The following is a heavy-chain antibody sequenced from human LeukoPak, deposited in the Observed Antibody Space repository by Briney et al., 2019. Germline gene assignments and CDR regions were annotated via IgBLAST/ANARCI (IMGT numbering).Heavy chain of an antibody. CDR2: IYYSGTS. D-gene: IGHD2-2*01. Sequence: SETLSLTCSVADGSISSRSVYWGWIRQSPGKGLEWIGSIYYSGTSYYNPSLKSRVTISVDTSKNQFSLKLSSVTAADTAVYYCARRYCSSTSCYYFDYWGQGTLVTVSS. V-gene: IGHV4-39*07. CDR3: ARRYCSSTSCYYFDY. CDR1: DGSISSRSVY. J-gene: IGHJ4*02.